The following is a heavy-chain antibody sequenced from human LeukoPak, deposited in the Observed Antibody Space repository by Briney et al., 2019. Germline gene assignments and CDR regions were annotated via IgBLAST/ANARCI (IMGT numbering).Heavy chain of an antibody. CDR1: GGSISSYY. CDR3: ARAVAANWFDP. CDR2: IYYSGST. Sequence: PSETLSLTCTVSGGSISSYYWSWLRQPPGKGLEWIGYIYYSGSTNYNPSLKSRVTISVDTSKNQFSLKLSSVTAADTAVYYCARAVAANWFDPWGQGTLVTVSS. D-gene: IGHD6-19*01. J-gene: IGHJ5*02. V-gene: IGHV4-59*08.